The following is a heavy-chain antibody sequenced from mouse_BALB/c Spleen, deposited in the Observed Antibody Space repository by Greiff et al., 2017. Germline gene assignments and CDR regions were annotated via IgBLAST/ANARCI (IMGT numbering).Heavy chain of an antibody. Sequence: VHVKQSGPELVKPGASVKVSCKASGYAFTSYNMYWVKQSHGKSLEWIGYIDPYNGGTSYNQKFKGKATLTVDKSSSTAYMHLNSLTSEDSAVYYCARGSTTATYWYFDVWGAGTTVTVSS. J-gene: IGHJ1*01. D-gene: IGHD1-2*01. V-gene: IGHV1S135*01. CDR1: GYAFTSYN. CDR2: IDPYNGGT. CDR3: ARGSTTATYWYFDV.